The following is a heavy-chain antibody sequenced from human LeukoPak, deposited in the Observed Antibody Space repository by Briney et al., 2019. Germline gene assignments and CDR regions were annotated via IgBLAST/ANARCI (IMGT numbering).Heavy chain of an antibody. D-gene: IGHD2-15*01. CDR1: GYTFTSYA. CDR3: ARAHCSGGSCYSDY. V-gene: IGHV1-3*01. J-gene: IGHJ4*02. Sequence: ASVKVSCKASGYTFTSYAMHWVRQAPGQRLEWMGWINAGNGNTKYSQKFQGRVTITRDTSASTAYMELRSLRSDDTAVYYCARAHCSGGSCYSDYWGQGTLVTVSS. CDR2: INAGNGNT.